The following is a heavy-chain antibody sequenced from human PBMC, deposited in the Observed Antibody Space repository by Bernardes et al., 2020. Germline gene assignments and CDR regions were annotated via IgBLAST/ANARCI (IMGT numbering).Heavy chain of an antibody. V-gene: IGHV3-23*01. J-gene: IGHJ6*04. D-gene: IGHD3-3*01. CDR1: GFPFSSYA. CDR3: AKDHADYDFCRYMDV. CDR2: ISGSGDTR. Sequence: GGSLRLSCAASGFPFSSYAMSWVRQAPGKGLEWVSTISGSGDTRYYADSVKGRFTISRDNSKNTLYLQMNSLRAEDTAVYYCAKDHADYDFCRYMDVWGKGTTVTVSS.